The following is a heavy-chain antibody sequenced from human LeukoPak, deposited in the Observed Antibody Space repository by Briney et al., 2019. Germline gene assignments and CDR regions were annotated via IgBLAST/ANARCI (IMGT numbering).Heavy chain of an antibody. CDR3: ARGTYYDSSGPPPEIDY. J-gene: IGHJ4*02. V-gene: IGHV1-2*02. CDR2: INPNSGGT. Sequence: ASVKVSCKVSGYTLTELSMHWVRQAPGKGLEWMGWINPNSGGTNYAQKFQGRVTMTRDTSISTAYMELSRLRSDDTAVYYCARGTYYDSSGPPPEIDYWGQGTLVTASS. CDR1: GYTLTELS. D-gene: IGHD3-22*01.